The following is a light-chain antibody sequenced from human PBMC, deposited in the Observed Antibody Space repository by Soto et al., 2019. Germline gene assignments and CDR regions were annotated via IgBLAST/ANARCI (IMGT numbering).Light chain of an antibody. Sequence: DIVMTQSPATRAVSLGERATTDCKSSQSVLYSPNNKNYLAWFQQKPGLPPKLIIYWASTRESGVPDRFSGSGSGTDLTLTISSLQAEDVAVYYCQHYYTTPPAFGPGTKVDIK. CDR2: WAS. J-gene: IGKJ3*01. V-gene: IGKV4-1*01. CDR1: QSVLYSPNNKNY. CDR3: QHYYTTPPA.